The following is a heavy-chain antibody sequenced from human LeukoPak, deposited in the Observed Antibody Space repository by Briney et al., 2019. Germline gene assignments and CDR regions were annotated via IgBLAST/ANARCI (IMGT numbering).Heavy chain of an antibody. V-gene: IGHV4-59*01. J-gene: IGHJ5*02. CDR3: ARSRGIAVAGTGSVGWFDP. D-gene: IGHD6-19*01. CDR2: IYYSGST. CDR1: GGSISSYY. Sequence: PSETLSLARTVSGGSISSYYWSWIRQPPGKGLEWIGYIYYSGSTNYNPSLKSRVTISVDTSKNQFSLKLSSVTAADTAVYYCARSRGIAVAGTGSVGWFDPWGQGTLVTVSS.